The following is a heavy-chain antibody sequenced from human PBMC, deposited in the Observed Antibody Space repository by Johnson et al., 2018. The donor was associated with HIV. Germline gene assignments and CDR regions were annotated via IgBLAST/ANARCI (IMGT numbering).Heavy chain of an antibody. Sequence: QVQLVESGGGLVQPGGSLRLSCAASGFTFSKSWMHWVRQAPGKGLVWVSGISGSGGRTYYADSVKGRFTISRDNSKNTLCLQMNSLRAEDRAGHYCASPLYGDYDPIACDSWGQGTMFTVSS. CDR3: ASPLYGDYDPIACDS. CDR2: ISGSGGRT. V-gene: IGHV3-64*04. J-gene: IGHJ3*02. CDR1: GFTFSKSW. D-gene: IGHD4-17*01.